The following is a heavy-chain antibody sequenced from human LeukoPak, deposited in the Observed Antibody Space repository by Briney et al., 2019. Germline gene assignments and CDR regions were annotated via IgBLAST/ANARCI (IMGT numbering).Heavy chain of an antibody. CDR2: ISGSGGST. Sequence: GGSLRLSCAASGFTFSSYAMSWVRQAPGKGLEGVSAISGSGGSTYYADSVNGRFTISRDNSKNTLYLQMNSLRAEDTAVYYCAKDLADYYYYGMDVWGQGTTVTVSS. CDR3: AKDLADYYYYGMDV. V-gene: IGHV3-23*01. J-gene: IGHJ6*02. CDR1: GFTFSSYA.